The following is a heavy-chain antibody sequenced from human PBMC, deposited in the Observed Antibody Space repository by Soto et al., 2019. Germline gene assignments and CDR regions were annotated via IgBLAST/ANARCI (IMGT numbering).Heavy chain of an antibody. CDR1: GYTFTSYD. J-gene: IGHJ4*02. CDR3: GRGGGASRLPY. Sequence: QVQLVQSGAEVKKPGASVKVSCKASGYTFTSYDINWVRQATGQGLEWMGWMNPNSGNTGYAQKFQGRVTMTRNTPRSTAYGGLSSLRPEDTAVYSWGRGGGASRLPYGGQGPLFPVSS. D-gene: IGHD3-16*01. V-gene: IGHV1-8*01. CDR2: MNPNSGNT.